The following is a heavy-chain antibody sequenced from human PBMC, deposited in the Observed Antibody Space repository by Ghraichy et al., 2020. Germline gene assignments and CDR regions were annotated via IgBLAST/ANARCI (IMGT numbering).Heavy chain of an antibody. D-gene: IGHD1-26*01. CDR3: ARLGSPGLSLGWLDY. Sequence: GESLNISCKGSGYSFTSYWIGWVRQMPGKGLEWMGIIYPGDSDTRYSPSFQGQVTISADKSISTAYLQWSSLKASDTAIYYCARLGSPGLSLGWLDYWGQGTLVTVSS. CDR2: IYPGDSDT. V-gene: IGHV5-51*01. CDR1: GYSFTSYW. J-gene: IGHJ4*02.